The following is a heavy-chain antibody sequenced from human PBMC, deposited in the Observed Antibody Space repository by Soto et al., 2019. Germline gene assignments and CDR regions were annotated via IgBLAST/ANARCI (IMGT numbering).Heavy chain of an antibody. Sequence: PSETLSLTCTVSGGSISSSSYYWGWIRQPPGKGLEWIGSIYYSGSTYYNPSLKSRVTISVDTSKNQFSLKLSSVTAADTAVYYCARLSFWTYGMDVWGQGTTVTVSS. CDR2: IYYSGST. D-gene: IGHD1-1*01. V-gene: IGHV4-39*01. CDR1: GGSISSSSYY. CDR3: ARLSFWTYGMDV. J-gene: IGHJ6*02.